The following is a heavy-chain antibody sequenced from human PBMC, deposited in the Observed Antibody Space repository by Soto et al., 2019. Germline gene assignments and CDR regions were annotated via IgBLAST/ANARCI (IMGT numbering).Heavy chain of an antibody. CDR1: GFIFSNNG. V-gene: IGHV3-30*02. CDR3: TIVRVADSALDH. Sequence: GGSLRLSCVGSGFIFSNNGMHWFRQTPGKGLEWVAFLSYDGSDTFYADSVKGRFTISRDNSKNTLFLHMSNLRAEDTAMYYCTIVRVADSALDHWGQGXLVTVSS. J-gene: IGHJ4*02. D-gene: IGHD3-10*02. CDR2: LSYDGSDT.